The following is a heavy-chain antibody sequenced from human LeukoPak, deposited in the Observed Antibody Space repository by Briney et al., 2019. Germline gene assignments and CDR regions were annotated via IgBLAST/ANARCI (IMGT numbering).Heavy chain of an antibody. V-gene: IGHV3-48*01. D-gene: IGHD2-2*01. J-gene: IGHJ4*02. CDR1: GFTFSSYG. CDR3: ASLDIVVVPADTY. Sequence: PGGSLRLSCAASGFTFSSYGMNWVRQAPGKGLEWVSYISSSSSTIYYADSVKGRFTISRDNAKNSLYLQMNSLRAEDTAVYYCASLDIVVVPADTYWGQGTLVTVSS. CDR2: ISSSSSTI.